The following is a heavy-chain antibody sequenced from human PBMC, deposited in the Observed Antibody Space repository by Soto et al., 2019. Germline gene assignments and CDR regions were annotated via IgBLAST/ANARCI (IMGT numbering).Heavy chain of an antibody. V-gene: IGHV1-3*01. D-gene: IGHD3-9*01. J-gene: IGHJ1*01. CDR2: INPGNGNT. CDR1: GSTFTSYG. Sequence: ASVKVSCKASGSTFTSYGMNWVRQAPGRGLEWMGWINPGNGNTKYSQKFQGRVIIERDTSASTAYMELSSLRSEDTAVYYCARENYDILTGPTQYFHHWGQGTLGTVSS. CDR3: ARENYDILTGPTQYFHH.